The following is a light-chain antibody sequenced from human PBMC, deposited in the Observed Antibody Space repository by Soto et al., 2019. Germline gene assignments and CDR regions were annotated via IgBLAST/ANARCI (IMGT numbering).Light chain of an antibody. CDR1: SSDVGAYEH. V-gene: IGLV2-14*03. J-gene: IGLJ1*01. Sequence: QYALTQPASVSGSPGQSVTISCTGASSDVGAYEHVSWYQQHPGRAPKLILYDVNNRPSGVSNHFSGSKSGNTASLVISGLQANDEADYYCSSYSTTNILVFGSGTKVTVL. CDR2: DVN. CDR3: SSYSTTNILV.